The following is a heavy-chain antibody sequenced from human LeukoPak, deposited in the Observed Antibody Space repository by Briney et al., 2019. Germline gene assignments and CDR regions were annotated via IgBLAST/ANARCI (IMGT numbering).Heavy chain of an antibody. D-gene: IGHD3-22*01. V-gene: IGHV5-51*01. Sequence: GESLKISCKGSGFTFTEYWIGWVRQMPGKGLEWMGIIYPGDSDTRYSPSFQGQVTISADKSVRSAYLQWSSLKASDTAMYYCARPNITSYYDSRGYDAFDVWGQGAMVTVSS. CDR2: IYPGDSDT. CDR1: GFTFTEYW. J-gene: IGHJ3*01. CDR3: ARPNITSYYDSRGYDAFDV.